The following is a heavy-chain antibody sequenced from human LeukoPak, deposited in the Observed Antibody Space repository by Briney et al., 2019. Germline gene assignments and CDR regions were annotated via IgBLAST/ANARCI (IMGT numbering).Heavy chain of an antibody. CDR2: ISSGGNT. J-gene: IGHJ4*02. Sequence: GGSLRLSCAASGFIVSSSYMSWVRQAPGKGLEWVSVISSGGNTYYADSVKGRFTISRDNSKNTLYLQMNGLRAEDTAVYYCAREVRGYYFDYWGQGTLVTVSS. CDR3: AREVRGYYFDY. D-gene: IGHD3-22*01. CDR1: GFIVSSSY. V-gene: IGHV3-53*01.